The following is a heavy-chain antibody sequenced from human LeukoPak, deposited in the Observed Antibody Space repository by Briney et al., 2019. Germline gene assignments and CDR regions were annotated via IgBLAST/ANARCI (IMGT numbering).Heavy chain of an antibody. V-gene: IGHV4-39*01. CDR2: IYYSGTT. Sequence: KASETLSLTCTVSGGSMSSSSYYWGWIRQPPGKGLEWIGSIYYSGTTYYNPSLRSRVTISIDTSKKQFSLKLTSVTAADTAVYYCARRPAGVPTEPNWFDTWGQGTLVNVSS. CDR1: GGSMSSSSYY. D-gene: IGHD2-2*01. J-gene: IGHJ5*02. CDR3: ARRPAGVPTEPNWFDT.